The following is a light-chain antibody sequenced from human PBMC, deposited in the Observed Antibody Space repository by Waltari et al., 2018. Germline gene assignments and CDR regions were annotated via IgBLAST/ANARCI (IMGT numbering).Light chain of an antibody. Sequence: QSALTQPASVSGSPGQSINISCTGTIRDVCGYKYFPWYQQHPGDVPRLLIYDVVKRPSGVSSRFSGSKSDNTARLTISGLQAADEAHYYCSSFTSSSSFVFGSGTKVTV. CDR2: DVV. J-gene: IGLJ1*01. CDR1: IRDVCGYKY. V-gene: IGLV2-14*03. CDR3: SSFTSSSSFV.